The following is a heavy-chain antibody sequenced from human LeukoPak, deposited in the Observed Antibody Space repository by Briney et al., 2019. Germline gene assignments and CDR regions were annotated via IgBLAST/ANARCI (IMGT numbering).Heavy chain of an antibody. J-gene: IGHJ4*02. D-gene: IGHD3-22*01. Sequence: GGSLRLSCAASGFTFSIYSVNWVRQAPGKGLEWVSSIDSSNYKYYADSVRGRFTVSRDNAKNSLYLQMNSLRAEDTAIYYCARDLAYYYDNNYDWGQGTLVTVSS. CDR2: IDSSNYK. CDR1: GFTFSIYS. V-gene: IGHV3-21*01. CDR3: ARDLAYYYDNNYD.